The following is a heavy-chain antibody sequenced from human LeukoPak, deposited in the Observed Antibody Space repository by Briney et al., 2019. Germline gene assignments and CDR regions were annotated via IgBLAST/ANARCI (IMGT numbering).Heavy chain of an antibody. CDR3: ARDGRGSRSSWFDP. CDR2: ISPSGGST. CDR1: GYTFTSNY. D-gene: IGHD3-10*01. J-gene: IGHJ5*02. Sequence: RASVKVSCKAFGYTFTSNYMHWVRQAPGQGPEWMGVISPSGGSTTYAQKFQGRVTLTRDMSTSTDYLELSSLRSEDTAVYYCARDGRGSRSSWFDPWGQGTLVIVSS. V-gene: IGHV1-46*01.